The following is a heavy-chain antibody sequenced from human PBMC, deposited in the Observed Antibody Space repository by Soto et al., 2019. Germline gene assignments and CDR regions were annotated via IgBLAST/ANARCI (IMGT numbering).Heavy chain of an antibody. CDR1: GGSISSSSYY. V-gene: IGHV4-39*01. CDR3: ASLYYDFWSGNFYGMDV. Sequence: PSETLSLTCTVSGGSISSSSYYWGWIRQPPGKGLEWIGSIYYSGSTYYNPSLKSRVTISVDTSKNQFSLKLSSVTAADTAVYYCASLYYDFWSGNFYGMDVWGQGTTVT. CDR2: IYYSGST. D-gene: IGHD3-3*01. J-gene: IGHJ6*02.